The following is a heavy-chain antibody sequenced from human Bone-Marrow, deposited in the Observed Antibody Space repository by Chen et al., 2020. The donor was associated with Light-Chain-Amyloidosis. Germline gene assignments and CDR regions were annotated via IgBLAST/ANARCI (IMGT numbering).Heavy chain of an antibody. CDR2: IYYSGST. V-gene: IGHV4-31*03. CDR1: GGSISSGGYY. D-gene: IGHD3-22*01. CDR3: ARETHYYDSGDYYGMDV. J-gene: IGHJ6*02. Sequence: QVQLQESGPGLVKHSQTLSLTCTVSGGSISSGGYYWSWIRQHPGKGLEWIGYIYYSGSTYYNPSLKSRVTISVDTSKNQFSLKLSSVTAADTAVYYCARETHYYDSGDYYGMDVWGQGTTVTVSS.